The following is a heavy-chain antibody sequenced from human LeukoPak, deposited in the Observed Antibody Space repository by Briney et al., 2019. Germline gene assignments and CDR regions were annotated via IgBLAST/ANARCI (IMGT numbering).Heavy chain of an antibody. CDR1: GFTFSSYA. CDR2: ISSSGDST. V-gene: IGHV3-23*01. CDR3: AKDRPNYHESNGHYYRRDGDY. Sequence: QPGGSLRLSCAASGFTFSSYAMSWVRQAPGKGLEWVSSISSSGDSTFYADSVKDRLTISRDNSKNTLYLQMSRLRAEDTAVYYCAKDRPNYHESNGHYYRRDGDYWGQGTLVTVSS. D-gene: IGHD3-22*01. J-gene: IGHJ4*02.